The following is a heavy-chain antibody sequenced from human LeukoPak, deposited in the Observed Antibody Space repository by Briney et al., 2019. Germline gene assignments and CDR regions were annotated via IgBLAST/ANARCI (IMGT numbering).Heavy chain of an antibody. CDR2: INHSGST. CDR1: GGSFSGYY. V-gene: IGHV4-34*01. D-gene: IGHD3-10*01. J-gene: IGHJ4*02. CDR3: ARVQRDYYGSGSSRLGFDY. Sequence: SETLSLTCAVYGGSFSGYYWSWIRQPPGKGLEWIGEINHSGSTNYNPSLKSRVTISVDTSKNQFSLKLSSVTAADTAVYYCARVQRDYYGSGSSRLGFDYWGQGTLVSVSS.